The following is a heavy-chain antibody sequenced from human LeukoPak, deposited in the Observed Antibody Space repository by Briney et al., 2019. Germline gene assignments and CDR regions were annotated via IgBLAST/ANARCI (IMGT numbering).Heavy chain of an antibody. Sequence: PGGSLRLSCAAPGFSFISYGMHWVRQAPGKGLEWVGVISDDGRRKDYADTVKGRFTISRDNSKDTLYLQMNSLRAEETAVYYCAKRPSDYSDYVSYFDYWGQGTLVTVSS. V-gene: IGHV3-30*18. CDR3: AKRPSDYSDYVSYFDY. J-gene: IGHJ4*02. D-gene: IGHD4-11*01. CDR1: GFSFISYG. CDR2: ISDDGRRK.